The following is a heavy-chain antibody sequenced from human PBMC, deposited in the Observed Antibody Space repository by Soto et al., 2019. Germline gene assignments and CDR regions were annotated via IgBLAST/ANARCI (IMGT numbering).Heavy chain of an antibody. CDR1: GGTFSSYA. V-gene: IGHV1-69*13. D-gene: IGHD6-19*01. Sequence: SVKVSCKASGGTFSSYAISWVRQAPGQGLEWMGGIIPIFGTANYAQKFQGRVTITADESTSTAYMELSSLRSEDTAVYYCARNNETGYSSGWDVYYYYYGMDVWGQGTTVTVSS. CDR2: IIPIFGTA. CDR3: ARNNETGYSSGWDVYYYYYGMDV. J-gene: IGHJ6*02.